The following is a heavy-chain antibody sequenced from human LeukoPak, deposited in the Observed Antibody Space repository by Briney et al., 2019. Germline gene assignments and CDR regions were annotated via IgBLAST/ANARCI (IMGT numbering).Heavy chain of an antibody. CDR1: GFTFSSYG. CDR2: IRYDGSNK. Sequence: PGGSLRLSCAASGFTFSSYGMHWVRQAPGKGLEWVAFIRYDGSNKYYADSVKGRFTISRDNSKNTPYLQMNSLRAEDTAVYYCATGIRAQSSFDYWGQGTLVTVAS. V-gene: IGHV3-30*02. D-gene: IGHD3-3*02. CDR3: ATGIRAQSSFDY. J-gene: IGHJ4*02.